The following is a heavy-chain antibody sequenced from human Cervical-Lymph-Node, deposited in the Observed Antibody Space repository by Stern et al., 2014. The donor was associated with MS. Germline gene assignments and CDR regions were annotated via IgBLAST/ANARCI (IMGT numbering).Heavy chain of an antibody. CDR2: IIPIFGTT. J-gene: IGHJ6*02. Sequence: QVQLVQSGAEVKKPGSSVKVSCKAPGGTFSSYGISWVRQAPGQGLEWMGGIIPIFGTTNYAQKFPGRVTIIADESTTTVYMELSSLRSEDTAVYYCARDHCLHCSGGSCCGMDVWGQGTTVTVSS. V-gene: IGHV1-69*01. D-gene: IGHD2-15*01. CDR3: ARDHCLHCSGGSCCGMDV. CDR1: GGTFSSYG.